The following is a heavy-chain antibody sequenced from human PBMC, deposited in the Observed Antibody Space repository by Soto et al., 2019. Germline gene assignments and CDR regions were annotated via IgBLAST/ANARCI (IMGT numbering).Heavy chain of an antibody. CDR2: VIPIFGTA. J-gene: IGHJ4*02. D-gene: IGHD3-22*01. CDR3: ARPYYYDSSGYRFGYFDY. Sequence: QVQLVQSGAEVKKPGSSVKVSCKASGGTFSSYAISWVRQAPGQGLEWMGGVIPIFGTANYAQKFQGRVTITADESTSTAYMELSSLRSEDTAVYYCARPYYYDSSGYRFGYFDYWGQGTLVTVSS. CDR1: GGTFSSYA. V-gene: IGHV1-69*01.